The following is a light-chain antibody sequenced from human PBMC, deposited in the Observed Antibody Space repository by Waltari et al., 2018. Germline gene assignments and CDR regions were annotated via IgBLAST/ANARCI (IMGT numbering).Light chain of an antibody. J-gene: IGKJ2*01. CDR2: AAS. CDR1: QGMNIY. V-gene: IGKV1-9*01. Sequence: DIQLTQSPSFLSASVGDRVTITCRASQGMNIYLAWYQQKPGKAPKLLIYAASTFQSGVPSRFSGSGSETEFTLTISSLQPEDFATYYCQQLNSYPVTFGQGTKLEIK. CDR3: QQLNSYPVT.